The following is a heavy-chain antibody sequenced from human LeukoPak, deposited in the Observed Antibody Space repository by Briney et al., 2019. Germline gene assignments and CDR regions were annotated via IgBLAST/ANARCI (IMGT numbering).Heavy chain of an antibody. CDR2: ITNDGSST. J-gene: IGHJ3*02. Sequence: GGSLRLSCAASGLTFSSHWMHWVRQAPGKGLVWVSRITNDGSSTTYADSVKGRFTISRDNSKNTLYLQMNSLRAEDTAVYYCAKAAPYCSSTSCYTNDAFDIWGQGTMVTVSS. V-gene: IGHV3-74*01. D-gene: IGHD2-2*02. CDR3: AKAAPYCSSTSCYTNDAFDI. CDR1: GLTFSSHW.